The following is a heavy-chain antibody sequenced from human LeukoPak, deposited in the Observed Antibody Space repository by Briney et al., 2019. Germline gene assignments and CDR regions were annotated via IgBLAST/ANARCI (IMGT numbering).Heavy chain of an antibody. D-gene: IGHD6-19*01. Sequence: SETLSLTCTVSGGSISSYYWSWIRQPPGKGLEWIGYIYYSGSTNYNPSLKSRVTISVDTSKNQFSLKLSSVTAADTAVYYCARHYTVAGADAFDIWGQGTMVTVSS. CDR2: IYYSGST. CDR3: ARHYTVAGADAFDI. CDR1: GGSISSYY. J-gene: IGHJ3*02. V-gene: IGHV4-59*08.